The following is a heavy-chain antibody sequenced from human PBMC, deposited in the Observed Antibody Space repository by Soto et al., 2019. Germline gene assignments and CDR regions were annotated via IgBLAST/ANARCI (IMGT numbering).Heavy chain of an antibody. CDR2: ISYDGSNK. Sequence: QVQLVESGGGVVQPGRSLRLSCAASGFTFSTYAMHWVRQAPGKGLDWVAVISYDGSNKYYADSVKGRFTISRDNSKNTLYLQMNSLRAEDTTVYYWARGGSYYYVSSDWGAFHIWGQGTMVTVSS. CDR3: ARGGSYYYVSSDWGAFHI. CDR1: GFTFSTYA. D-gene: IGHD3-22*01. J-gene: IGHJ3*02. V-gene: IGHV3-30-3*01.